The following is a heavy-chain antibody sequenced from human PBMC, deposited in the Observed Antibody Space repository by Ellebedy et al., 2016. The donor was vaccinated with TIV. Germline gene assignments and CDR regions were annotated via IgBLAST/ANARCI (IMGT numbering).Heavy chain of an antibody. D-gene: IGHD1-14*01. CDR2: FGVSGDST. CDR3: ARGKSGTYIHHAFDY. Sequence: GESLKISCAASGFTFSSSAMSWVRQAAGKGLEWVSGFGVSGDSTYYSDSVKGRFTISRDNSKNTLYLQMNNLRAEDTAIYDCARGKSGTYIHHAFDYWGQGTLVTVSS. CDR1: GFTFSSSA. V-gene: IGHV3-23*01. J-gene: IGHJ4*02.